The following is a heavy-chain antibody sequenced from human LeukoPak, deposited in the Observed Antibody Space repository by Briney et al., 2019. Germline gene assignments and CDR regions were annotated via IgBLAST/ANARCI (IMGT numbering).Heavy chain of an antibody. CDR2: INSDGSNT. CDR3: ARGRGPYVWFDP. CDR1: GFTSSSYW. D-gene: IGHD3-10*01. J-gene: IGHJ5*02. V-gene: IGHV3-74*01. Sequence: GGSLRLSCAASGFTSSSYWMHWVRQAPGKGLVWVSRINSDGSNTNYADSVKGRSTISRDNAKNTVYLQMNSLRAEDTAVYYCARGRGPYVWFDPWGQETLVTVSS.